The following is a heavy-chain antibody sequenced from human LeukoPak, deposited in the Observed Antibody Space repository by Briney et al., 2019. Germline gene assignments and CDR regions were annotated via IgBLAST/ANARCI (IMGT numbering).Heavy chain of an antibody. Sequence: PGGSLRLSCAASGFTFSNYAMTWVRQAPGKGLEWISAISGSGRGGDTYYADSVKGRFTISRDNSKNTLYLQMSSLRAEDTAVYYCAKDKTGSTAYYFDYWGQGTLVTVSS. V-gene: IGHV3-23*01. CDR2: ISGSGRGGDT. D-gene: IGHD3-9*01. J-gene: IGHJ4*02. CDR1: GFTFSNYA. CDR3: AKDKTGSTAYYFDY.